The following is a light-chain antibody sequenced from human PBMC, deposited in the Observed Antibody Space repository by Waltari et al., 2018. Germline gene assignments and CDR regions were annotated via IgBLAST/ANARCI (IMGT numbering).Light chain of an antibody. Sequence: SYVLPQPPSVSVAPGKTATITCGGNNFATRRLPWYQQKPGQAPVLVIYYDSDRPSGIPERFSGSNSGNTATLTISRVEAGDEADYYCQVWDTNYDQGVFGGGTKLTVL. CDR2: YDS. CDR3: QVWDTNYDQGV. V-gene: IGLV3-21*04. J-gene: IGLJ3*02. CDR1: NFATRR.